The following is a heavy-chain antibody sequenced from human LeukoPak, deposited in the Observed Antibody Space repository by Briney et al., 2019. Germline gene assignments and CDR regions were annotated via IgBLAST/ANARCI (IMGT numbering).Heavy chain of an antibody. CDR2: ISYTRST. V-gene: IGHV4-59*08. J-gene: IGHJ4*02. Sequence: SETLSLTCTVSGESISNSYRSWIRQPPGRGLECIAYISYTRSTDYNPSLKTRATISLDTSKNQFSLKLSSVTAADTAVYYCARHYDYGSSVDSFDYWGQGTLVTVSS. D-gene: IGHD4/OR15-4a*01. CDR1: GESISNSY. CDR3: ARHYDYGSSVDSFDY.